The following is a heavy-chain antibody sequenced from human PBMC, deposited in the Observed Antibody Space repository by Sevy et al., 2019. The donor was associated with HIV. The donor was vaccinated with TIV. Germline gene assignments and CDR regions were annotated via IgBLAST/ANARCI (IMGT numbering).Heavy chain of an antibody. V-gene: IGHV3-23*01. J-gene: IGHJ4*02. CDR3: AKDRVSGSYYAGDFDY. CDR1: GFTFNNYA. CDR2: ISYSGSST. Sequence: GGSLRLSCAASGFTFNNYAMSWVRQAPGKGLEWVSVISYSGSSTYYADSVKGQFTISRDNSKNTLYLQMNSRRAEDTAVYYCAKDRVSGSYYAGDFDYWGQGTLVTVSS. D-gene: IGHD1-26*01.